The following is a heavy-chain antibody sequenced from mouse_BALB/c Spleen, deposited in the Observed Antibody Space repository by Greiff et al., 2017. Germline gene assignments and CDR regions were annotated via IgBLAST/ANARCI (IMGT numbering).Heavy chain of an antibody. CDR3: ARPGDYYGSSPFAY. CDR1: GYSITSGYY. D-gene: IGHD1-1*01. CDR2: ISYDGSN. V-gene: IGHV3-6*02. J-gene: IGHJ3*01. Sequence: EVKLLESGPGLVKPSQSLSLTCSVTGYSITSGYYWNWIRQFPGNKLEWMGYISYDGSNNYNPSLKNRISITRDTSKNQFFLKLNSVTTEDTATYYCARPGDYYGSSPFAYWGQGTLVTVSA.